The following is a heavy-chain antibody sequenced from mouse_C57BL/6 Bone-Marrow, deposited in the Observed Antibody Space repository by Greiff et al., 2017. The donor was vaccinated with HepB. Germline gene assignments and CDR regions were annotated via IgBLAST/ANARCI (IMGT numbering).Heavy chain of an antibody. CDR2: IDPETGGT. Sequence: QVQLKESGAELVRPGASVTLSCKASGYTFTDYEMHWVKQTPVHGLEWIGAIDPETGGTAYNQKFKGKAILTADKSSSTAYMELRSLTSEDSAVYYCTRLGLHYYGSSYSYYFDYWGQGTTLTVSS. J-gene: IGHJ2*01. CDR3: TRLGLHYYGSSYSYYFDY. D-gene: IGHD1-1*01. CDR1: GYTFTDYE. V-gene: IGHV1-15*01.